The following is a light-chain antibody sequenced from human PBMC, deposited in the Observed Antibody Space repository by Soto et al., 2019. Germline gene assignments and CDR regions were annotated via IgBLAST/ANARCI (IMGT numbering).Light chain of an antibody. V-gene: IGLV1-44*01. Sequence: QSVLTQPPSASGTPGQRGTISCSGSSSNIGSNTVNWYQQLPGTAPKLLIYSNNQRPSGVPDRSSGSKSGTAASLAISGLQSEDEADDYCAAWDDSLNGYVFGTGTKLTVL. CDR1: SSNIGSNT. J-gene: IGLJ1*01. CDR3: AAWDDSLNGYV. CDR2: SNN.